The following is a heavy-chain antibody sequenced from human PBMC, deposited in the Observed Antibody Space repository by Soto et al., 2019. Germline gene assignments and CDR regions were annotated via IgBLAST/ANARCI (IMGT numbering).Heavy chain of an antibody. CDR3: ARGGWNYHYYYGMDV. CDR2: ISSSSSYI. J-gene: IGHJ6*02. CDR1: GFTFSSYS. D-gene: IGHD6-19*01. Sequence: EVQLVESGGGLVKPGGSLRLSCAASGFTFSSYSMNWVRQAPGKGLEWVSSISSSSSYIYYADSVKGRFTISRDNAKNSLYLQMNSLRAEETAVYYCARGGWNYHYYYGMDVWGQGTTVTVSS. V-gene: IGHV3-21*01.